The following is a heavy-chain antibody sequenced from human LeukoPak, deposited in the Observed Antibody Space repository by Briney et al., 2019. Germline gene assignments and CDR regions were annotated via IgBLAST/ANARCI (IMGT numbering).Heavy chain of an antibody. D-gene: IGHD1-26*01. CDR1: GGSISSYY. CDR3: ATSSGSYPLSWYFDL. V-gene: IGHV4-4*07. CDR2: IYTSGST. J-gene: IGHJ2*01. Sequence: SETLSLTCTVSGGSISSYYWSWIRQPAGKGLEWIGRIYTSGSTNYNPSLKSRVTMSVDTSKNQFSLKLSSVTAADTAVYYCATSSGSYPLSWYFDLWGRGTLVTVSS.